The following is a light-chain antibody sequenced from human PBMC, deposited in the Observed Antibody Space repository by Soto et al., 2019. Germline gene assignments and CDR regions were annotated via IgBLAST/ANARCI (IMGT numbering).Light chain of an antibody. CDR1: TSDIGNYKY. CDR3: SSYTTSNTVV. J-gene: IGLJ3*02. CDR2: EVS. V-gene: IGLV2-14*01. Sequence: QSVLTQPASVSGSPGQSITISCTGTTSDIGNYKYVSWYQQHPGKAPKLIIYEVSNRPSRVSDRFSGSKSGNTASLTVSGLQPEDEADYHCSSYTTSNTVVFGGGTKLTVL.